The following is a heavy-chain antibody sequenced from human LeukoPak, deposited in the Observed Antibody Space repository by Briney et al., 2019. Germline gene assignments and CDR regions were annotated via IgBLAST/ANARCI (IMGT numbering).Heavy chain of an antibody. J-gene: IGHJ4*02. V-gene: IGHV4-4*07. CDR2: IYSSGST. CDR1: GGSISGYY. Sequence: PSETLSLTCTVSGGSISGYYWSWIRQPAGKGLEWVGRIYSSGSTNYNPSLKSRVTLSVDTSKNQFSLKLNSVTAADTAVYYCARDLNPGNFWDSWGQGTLVTVSS. CDR3: ARDLNPGNFWDS. D-gene: IGHD1-7*01.